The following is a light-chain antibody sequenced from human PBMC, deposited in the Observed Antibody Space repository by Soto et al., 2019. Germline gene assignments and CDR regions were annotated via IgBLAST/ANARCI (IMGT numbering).Light chain of an antibody. V-gene: IGLV2-8*01. J-gene: IGLJ1*01. CDR2: EVS. Sequence: QSVLIQPPSASGSPGQSVTISCTGTSSDVGGYNYVSWYQQHPGKAPKLMIYEVSKRPSGVPDRFSGSKSGNTASLTVSGLQAEDEADYYCSSYAGSNNWNFGTGTKLTVL. CDR1: SSDVGGYNY. CDR3: SSYAGSNNWN.